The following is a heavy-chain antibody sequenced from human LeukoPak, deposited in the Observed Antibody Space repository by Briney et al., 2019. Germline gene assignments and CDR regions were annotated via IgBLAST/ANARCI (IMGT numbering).Heavy chain of an antibody. D-gene: IGHD3-22*01. CDR3: AKDMPFGLGTYYYDSSGPKVYYYYGMDV. J-gene: IGHJ6*02. CDR1: GFTFGDYA. CDR2: ISGGGGST. Sequence: GSLRLSCAASGFTFGDYAMPWVRQASGKGLEWVPPISGGGGSTYYADSVKGRFTISRDNSKNSLYLQMNSLRTEDTALYYCAKDMPFGLGTYYYDSSGPKVYYYYGMDVWGQGTTVTVSS. V-gene: IGHV3-43*02.